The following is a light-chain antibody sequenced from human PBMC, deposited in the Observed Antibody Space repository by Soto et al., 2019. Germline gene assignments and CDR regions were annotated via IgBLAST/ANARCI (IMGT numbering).Light chain of an antibody. CDR1: TSNIGSNT. Sequence: QSVLTRPPSASGTPGQTVTISCSGSTSNIGSNTVNWYQQLPGRAPKLLIYRNNQRPSGVPDRFSGSKSGTSASLAISGLQSEDECDYYCAAWDDSLYGHYVFGTGTKVTVL. CDR2: RNN. CDR3: AAWDDSLYGHYV. J-gene: IGLJ1*01. V-gene: IGLV1-44*01.